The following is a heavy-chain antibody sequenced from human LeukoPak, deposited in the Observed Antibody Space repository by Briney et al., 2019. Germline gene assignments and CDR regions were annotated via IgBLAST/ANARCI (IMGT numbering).Heavy chain of an antibody. J-gene: IGHJ4*02. CDR2: IKQDGSEK. Sequence: GGSLRLSCAASGFTFSSYWMSWVRQAPGKVLEWVANIKQDGSEKYYVDSVKGRFTISRDNAKNSLYLQMNSLRAEDAAVYYCAREKGTPGDSIWWYFDYWGQGTLVTVSS. CDR3: AREKGTPGDSIWWYFDY. V-gene: IGHV3-7*01. CDR1: GFTFSSYW. D-gene: IGHD2-15*01.